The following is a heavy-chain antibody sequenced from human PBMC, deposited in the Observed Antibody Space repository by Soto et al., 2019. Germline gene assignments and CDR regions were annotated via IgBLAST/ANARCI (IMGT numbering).Heavy chain of an antibody. CDR3: VKDLNYDFWSGYNYYALEN. Sequence: EVQLVESGGGLVQPGGSLRLSCAGSGFTLSDHYIDWVRQAPGKGLEWVGRSRDKAQGYSTAYAASVKGRFTTSRDESKNSVYLQMNSLKTEDTAVYYCVKDLNYDFWSGYNYYALENWGQGTTVTVTS. CDR2: SRDKAQGYST. D-gene: IGHD3-3*01. J-gene: IGHJ6*02. CDR1: GFTLSDHY. V-gene: IGHV3-72*01.